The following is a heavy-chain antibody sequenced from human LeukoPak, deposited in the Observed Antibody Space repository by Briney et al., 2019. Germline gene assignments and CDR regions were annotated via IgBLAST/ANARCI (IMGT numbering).Heavy chain of an antibody. D-gene: IGHD2-2*01. CDR1: GYTFTGYY. CDR3: AKARGLYCSSTSCYDCDV. CDR2: INPNSGGT. V-gene: IGHV1-2*02. J-gene: IGHJ6*04. Sequence: ASVKVSCKASGYTFTGYYMHWVRQAPGQGLEWMGWINPNSGGTNYAQKFQGRVTLTRDTSITTAYMELNRLRSDDTAVYYCAKARGLYCSSTSCYDCDVWGKGTTVTVSS.